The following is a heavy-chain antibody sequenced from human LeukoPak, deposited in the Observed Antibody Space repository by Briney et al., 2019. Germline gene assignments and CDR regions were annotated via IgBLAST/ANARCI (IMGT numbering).Heavy chain of an antibody. CDR2: IYYIGTT. CDR1: GDSISHYY. CDR3: ARHLPGGTYPLDS. J-gene: IGHJ4*02. V-gene: IGHV4-59*08. Sequence: SETLSLTCAVSGDSISHYYWSWLRQPPGKGLEWIGHIYYIGTTTYNPSLRSRVAMSLDMSKNQFSVRLTSVTAADTAIYYCARHLPGGTYPLDSWGQGTLVTVSS. D-gene: IGHD1-26*01.